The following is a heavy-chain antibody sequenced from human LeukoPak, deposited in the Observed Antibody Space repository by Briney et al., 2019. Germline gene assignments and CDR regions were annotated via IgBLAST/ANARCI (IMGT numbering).Heavy chain of an antibody. D-gene: IGHD3-22*01. CDR2: IYYSGST. J-gene: IGHJ4*02. Sequence: SETLSLTCTVSGGSISSYYWSWIRQPPGKGLEWIGYIYYSGSTNYNPSLKSRVTISVDTSKNQFSLKLSSVTAADTAVYYCARDLADYYDSSGQDYWGQGTLVTVSS. CDR1: GGSISSYY. V-gene: IGHV4-59*12. CDR3: ARDLADYYDSSGQDY.